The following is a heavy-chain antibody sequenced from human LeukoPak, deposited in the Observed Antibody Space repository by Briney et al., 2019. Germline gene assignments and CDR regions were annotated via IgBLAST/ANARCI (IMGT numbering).Heavy chain of an antibody. CDR1: GFIINTFG. CDR3: AKPLGVYYMDV. J-gene: IGHJ6*03. D-gene: IGHD3-16*01. Sequence: GGSLRLSCAASGFIINTFGMQWVRQAPGKGLEWVAFIRCDGSTKYYADSVQGRLTVYRDNSKNTVYLQMNGLRVEDTCVYYCAKPLGVYYMDVWGKGTTVTVSS. CDR2: IRCDGSTK. V-gene: IGHV3-30*02.